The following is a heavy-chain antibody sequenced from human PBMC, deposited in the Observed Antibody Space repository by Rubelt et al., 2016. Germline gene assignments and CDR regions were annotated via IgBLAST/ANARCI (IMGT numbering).Heavy chain of an antibody. V-gene: IGHV4-38-2*02. CDR3: ARVGGLYAIPDYPIEY. Sequence: QVQLQESGPGLVKPSETLSLTCTVSGYSISSGYYWGWHRQPPGKGLEYIGSIYHSGSTYYNSSLNSPLTMTFDPSKNRFSLKLNSVTAADTAVYHCARVGGLYAIPDYPIEYWGQGTLVTVSS. J-gene: IGHJ4*02. CDR1: GYSISSGYY. CDR2: IYHSGST. D-gene: IGHD2-8*01.